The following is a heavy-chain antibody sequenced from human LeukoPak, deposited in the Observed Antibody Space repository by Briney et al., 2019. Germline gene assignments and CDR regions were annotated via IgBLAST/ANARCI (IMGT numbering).Heavy chain of an antibody. V-gene: IGHV1-8*03. Sequence: ASVKVSCKASGYTFTSYDINWVRQATGQGLEWMGWMNPNSGITGYAQKFQGRVTITRNTSISTAYMELSSLRSEDTAVYYCARGHNWNDPPNYMDVWGKGTTVTVSS. CDR2: MNPNSGIT. CDR3: ARGHNWNDPPNYMDV. CDR1: GYTFTSYD. D-gene: IGHD1-20*01. J-gene: IGHJ6*03.